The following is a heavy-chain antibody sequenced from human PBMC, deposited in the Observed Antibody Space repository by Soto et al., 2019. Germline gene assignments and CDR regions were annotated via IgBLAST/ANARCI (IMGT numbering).Heavy chain of an antibody. CDR3: ARLLGYDGSGPWWFDP. J-gene: IGHJ5*02. Sequence: ASVKVSCKASGYTFTSYAMHWVRQAPGQRLEWMGWINAGNGNTKYSQKFQGRVTITRDTSASTAYMELSSLRSEDTAVYYCARLLGYDGSGPWWFDPWGQGTLVTVSS. CDR2: INAGNGNT. CDR1: GYTFTSYA. V-gene: IGHV1-3*01. D-gene: IGHD3-22*01.